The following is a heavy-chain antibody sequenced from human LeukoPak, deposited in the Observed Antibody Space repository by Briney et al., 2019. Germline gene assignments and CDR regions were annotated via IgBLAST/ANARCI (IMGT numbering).Heavy chain of an antibody. Sequence: PGGSLRLSCAASGFTFSSYAMHWVRQAPGKGLEWVAVISYDGSNKYYADSVKGRFTISRDNSKNTLYLQMNSLRAEDTAVYYCAKLRPPSVTRMVAFDYWGQGTLVTVSS. CDR3: AKLRPPSVTRMVAFDY. J-gene: IGHJ4*02. CDR1: GFTFSSYA. CDR2: ISYDGSNK. V-gene: IGHV3-30-3*02. D-gene: IGHD4/OR15-4a*01.